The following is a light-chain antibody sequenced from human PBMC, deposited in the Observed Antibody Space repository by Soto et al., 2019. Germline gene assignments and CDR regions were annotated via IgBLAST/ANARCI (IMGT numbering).Light chain of an antibody. CDR3: QQRYSRIT. V-gene: IGKV1-39*01. J-gene: IGKJ5*01. Sequence: DIEMTQSPSPRSASTGDRITIXXRASQSIYIDLNWYQQKPGQAPQXLIYAASSLQRGVPSTFSGGGSGTDFTLTISSLQHEDFATYYCQQRYSRITSGQRTRLE. CDR2: AAS. CDR1: QSIYID.